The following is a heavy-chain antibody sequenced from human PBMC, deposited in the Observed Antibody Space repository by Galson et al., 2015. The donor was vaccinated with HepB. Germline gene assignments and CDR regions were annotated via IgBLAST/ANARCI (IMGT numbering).Heavy chain of an antibody. D-gene: IGHD3-10*01. Sequence: SVKVSCKVSGYTLTELSMHWVRQAPGKGLEWMGGFDPEDGETIYAQKFQGRVTMTEDTSTDTAYMELSSLRSEDTAVYYCAIKGYYGSGSYYYYWGQGTLVTVSS. CDR1: GYTLTELS. V-gene: IGHV1-24*01. CDR2: FDPEDGET. CDR3: AIKGYYGSGSYYYY. J-gene: IGHJ4*02.